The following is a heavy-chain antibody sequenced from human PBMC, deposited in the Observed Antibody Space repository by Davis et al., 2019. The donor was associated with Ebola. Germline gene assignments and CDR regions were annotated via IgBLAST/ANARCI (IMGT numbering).Heavy chain of an antibody. CDR1: GYSFTSYW. CDR3: ARLGVDGYSYYFDY. V-gene: IGHV5-51*01. CDR2: IYPGDSDI. D-gene: IGHD5-24*01. Sequence: KVSCKASGYSFTSYWIGWVRQMPGKGLEWMGIIYPGDSDIRYSPSFQGHVTISADNSTSTAYLQWSSLKASDTAKYYRARLGVDGYSYYFDYWGQGTLVSVSS. J-gene: IGHJ4*02.